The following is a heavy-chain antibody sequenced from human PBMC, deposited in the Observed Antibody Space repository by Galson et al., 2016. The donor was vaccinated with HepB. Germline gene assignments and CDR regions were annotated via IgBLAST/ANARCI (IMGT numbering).Heavy chain of an antibody. CDR2: IYHTGSI. CDR3: ARHITASGTRGFDY. CDR1: GGSISANW. Sequence: SETLSLTCTVSGGSISANWWSWVRRPPAKGLERIGEIYHTGSIYYNPSLNSRVSISIDESKNQLSLRLTSVTAADTAVYYCARHITASGTRGFDYWGQGILVTVSS. J-gene: IGHJ4*02. D-gene: IGHD1-14*01. V-gene: IGHV4-4*02.